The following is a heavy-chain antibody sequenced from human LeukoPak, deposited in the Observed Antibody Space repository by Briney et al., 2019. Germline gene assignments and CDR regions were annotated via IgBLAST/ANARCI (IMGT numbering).Heavy chain of an antibody. D-gene: IGHD4-17*01. CDR3: ARAEVTTNWFDP. Sequence: SETLSLTCTVSGGSFSSGDYYWSWIRPPPGKGLEWIGYIYYSVSTYYNPSLKSRVTISVDTSKNQFSLKLSSVTAADTAVYYCARAEVTTNWFDPWGQGTLVTVSS. J-gene: IGHJ5*02. CDR2: IYYSVST. V-gene: IGHV4-30-4*08. CDR1: GGSFSSGDYY.